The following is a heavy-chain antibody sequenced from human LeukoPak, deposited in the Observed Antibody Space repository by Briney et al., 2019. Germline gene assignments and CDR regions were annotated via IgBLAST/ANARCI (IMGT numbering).Heavy chain of an antibody. V-gene: IGHV3-48*03. Sequence: GGSLTLSCAASGFTFSSYEMNWVRPAPAKGLEWVSYISSCASTINYAASVKGRFTVSRDNAKNTVYLQLNSLRAEDTAVYYCARVYCSRSSCSYYYGMDVWGQGPTVTVS. CDR1: GFTFSSYE. D-gene: IGHD2-2*01. CDR3: ARVYCSRSSCSYYYGMDV. CDR2: ISSCASTI. J-gene: IGHJ6*02.